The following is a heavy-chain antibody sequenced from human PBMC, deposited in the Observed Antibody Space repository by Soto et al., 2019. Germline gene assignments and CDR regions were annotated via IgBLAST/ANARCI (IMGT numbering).Heavy chain of an antibody. Sequence: GESLKISCKGSGDSFTSYWIGWVRQMPGKGLEWMGIIYPGDSDTRYSPSFQGQVTISADKSISTAYLQWSSLKASDTAMYYCARTSAAGTYYYGMDVWGQGPPVTVSS. CDR1: GDSFTSYW. J-gene: IGHJ6*02. CDR2: IYPGDSDT. V-gene: IGHV5-51*01. CDR3: ARTSAAGTYYYGMDV. D-gene: IGHD6-13*01.